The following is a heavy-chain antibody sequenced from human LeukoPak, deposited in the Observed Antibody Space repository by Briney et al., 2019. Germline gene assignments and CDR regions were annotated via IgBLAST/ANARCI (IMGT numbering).Heavy chain of an antibody. CDR3: ARGPYYYDSSGYYLI. CDR1: GGSFSGYY. CDR2: INHSGST. J-gene: IGHJ4*02. V-gene: IGHV4-34*01. Sequence: PETLSLTCAVYGGSFSGYYWSWIRQPPGEGLEWIGEINHSGSTNYNPSLKSRVTISVDTSKNQFSLKLSSVTAADTAVYYCARGPYYYDSSGYYLIWGQGTLVTVSS. D-gene: IGHD3-22*01.